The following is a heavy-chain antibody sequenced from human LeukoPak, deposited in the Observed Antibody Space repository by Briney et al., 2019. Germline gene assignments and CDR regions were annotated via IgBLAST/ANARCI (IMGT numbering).Heavy chain of an antibody. CDR3: ARDRDYYGSGSYYGPWDY. CDR1: GFTFSSYE. Sequence: PGGSLRLSCAASGFTFSSYEMNWVRQAPGKGLEWVSYISSSGSTIYYADSVKGRFTISRDNAKNSLYLQMNSLRAEDTAVYYCARDRDYYGSGSYYGPWDYWGQGTLVTVSS. J-gene: IGHJ4*02. CDR2: ISSSGSTI. D-gene: IGHD3-10*01. V-gene: IGHV3-48*03.